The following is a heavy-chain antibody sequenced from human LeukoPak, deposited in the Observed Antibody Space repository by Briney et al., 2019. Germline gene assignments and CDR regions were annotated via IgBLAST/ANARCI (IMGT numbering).Heavy chain of an antibody. Sequence: PSETLSLTCTVSGGSISSSSYYWGWIRQPPGKGLEWIGSIYYSGSTYYNPSLKSRVAISVDTSKNQFSLKLSSVTAADTAVYYCATPKWFGELYFDYWGQGTLVTVSS. CDR2: IYYSGST. CDR3: ATPKWFGELYFDY. V-gene: IGHV4-39*01. CDR1: GGSISSSSYY. D-gene: IGHD3-10*01. J-gene: IGHJ4*02.